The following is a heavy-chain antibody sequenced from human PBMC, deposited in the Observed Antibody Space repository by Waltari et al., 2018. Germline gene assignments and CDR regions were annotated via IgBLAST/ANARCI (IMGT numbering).Heavy chain of an antibody. Sequence: QVQLVESGGGVVQPGGSLRLSCAASGFTFSSYGMHWVRQAPGKGLEWVAFIRYDGSNKYYADSVKGRFTISRDNSKNTLYLQMNSLRAEDTAVYYCAKGVGATLFGAFDIWGQGTMVTVPS. CDR1: GFTFSSYG. CDR3: AKGVGATLFGAFDI. V-gene: IGHV3-30*02. CDR2: IRYDGSNK. D-gene: IGHD1-26*01. J-gene: IGHJ3*02.